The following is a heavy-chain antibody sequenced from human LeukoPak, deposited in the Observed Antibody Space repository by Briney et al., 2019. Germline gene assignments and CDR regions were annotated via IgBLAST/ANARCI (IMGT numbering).Heavy chain of an antibody. CDR1: GFTFSSYT. CDR3: ARSSSGNYPPYYFDY. J-gene: IGHJ4*02. Sequence: GGSLRLSCAASGFTFSSYTMNWVRQAPGKGLEWVSYISSSSSTIYYADSVKGRFTVSRDNAKTSLYLHMNSLRAEDTAVYYCARSSSGNYPPYYFDYWGQGTLVTVSS. CDR2: ISSSSSTI. D-gene: IGHD3-10*01. V-gene: IGHV3-48*04.